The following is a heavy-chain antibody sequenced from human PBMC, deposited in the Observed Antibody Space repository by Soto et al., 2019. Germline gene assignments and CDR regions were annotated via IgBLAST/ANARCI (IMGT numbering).Heavy chain of an antibody. CDR2: IYSGGST. D-gene: IGHD3-16*01. V-gene: IGHV3-66*01. CDR3: ARDPWAADY. Sequence: RGSLRLSCAVSGFTVSTKYMSWVRQAPGKGLEWVSVIYSGGSTFYADSVRGRFTISRDNSKNTVNLQMNSLRAEDTAVYYCARDPWAADYWGQGTLVTVSS. CDR1: GFTVSTKY. J-gene: IGHJ4*02.